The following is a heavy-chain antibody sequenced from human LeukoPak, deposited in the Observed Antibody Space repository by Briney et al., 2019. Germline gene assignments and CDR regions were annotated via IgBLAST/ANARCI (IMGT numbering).Heavy chain of an antibody. CDR1: GYTFTAYY. Sequence: ASVKLSYTPSGYTFTAYYIHWVRQAPGQRLEWMAWINPNGGGTNYAQKFQGRVAVTRDSSISTAYMELSGLTSDDTAVFYCARGTGAPNYFDYWGQGTLVTVSS. V-gene: IGHV1-2*02. J-gene: IGHJ4*02. CDR3: ARGTGAPNYFDY. CDR2: INPNGGGT. D-gene: IGHD7-27*01.